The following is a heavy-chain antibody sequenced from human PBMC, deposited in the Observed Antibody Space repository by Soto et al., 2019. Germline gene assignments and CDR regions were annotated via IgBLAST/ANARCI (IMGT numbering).Heavy chain of an antibody. Sequence: PGGSLRLSCAASGFTFSSYAMSWVRQAPGKGLEWVSAIGGSGGSTYYADSVKGRFTISRDNSKNTLYLQMNSLRAEDTAVYYCAGGWYNYYYYYGMDVWGQGTTVTVSS. CDR1: GFTFSSYA. V-gene: IGHV3-23*01. CDR2: IGGSGGST. J-gene: IGHJ6*02. D-gene: IGHD6-19*01. CDR3: AGGWYNYYYYYGMDV.